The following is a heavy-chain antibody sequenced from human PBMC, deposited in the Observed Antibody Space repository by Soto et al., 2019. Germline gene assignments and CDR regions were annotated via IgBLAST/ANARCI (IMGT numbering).Heavy chain of an antibody. CDR1: GYTFTSYG. J-gene: IGHJ4*02. CDR2: ISAYNGNT. Sequence: ASVKVSCKASGYTFTSYGISWVRQAPGQGLEWMGWISAYNGNTNYAQKLQGRVTMTTDTSTSTAYMELRSLRSDDTAVYYCARVKGRWLGIVVVPAAEFDYWGQGTLVTVSS. CDR3: ARVKGRWLGIVVVPAAEFDY. D-gene: IGHD2-2*01. V-gene: IGHV1-18*01.